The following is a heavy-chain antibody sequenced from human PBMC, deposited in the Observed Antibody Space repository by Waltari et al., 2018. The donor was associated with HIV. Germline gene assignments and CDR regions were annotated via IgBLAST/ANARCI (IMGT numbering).Heavy chain of an antibody. Sequence: QSQLQESDPGLVKPSETLSLTCTVSGGSISSNYYFCAWVRQPPGKGLEWIGTISHTGGTTYYNPSLKSRVIISVDTSKDQSSLKLSSMTATDTAVYYCARQRGSGLWYFDLWGRGTLVSVSS. CDR3: ARQRGSGLWYFDL. J-gene: IGHJ2*01. CDR2: ISHTGGTT. CDR1: GGSISSNYYF. V-gene: IGHV4-39*01. D-gene: IGHD3-10*01.